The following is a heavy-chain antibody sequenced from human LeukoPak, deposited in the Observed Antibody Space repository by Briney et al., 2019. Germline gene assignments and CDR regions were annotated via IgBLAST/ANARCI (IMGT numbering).Heavy chain of an antibody. Sequence: ASVKVSYKASGYTFTGYYMHWVRQAPGQRLEWMGWINPNSGGTNYAQKFQGRVTMTRDTSISTAYMELSRLRSDDTAVYYCARDQDLVVVPAMDVWGQGTTVTVSS. D-gene: IGHD2-2*01. CDR3: ARDQDLVVVPAMDV. J-gene: IGHJ6*02. CDR1: GYTFTGYY. CDR2: INPNSGGT. V-gene: IGHV1-2*02.